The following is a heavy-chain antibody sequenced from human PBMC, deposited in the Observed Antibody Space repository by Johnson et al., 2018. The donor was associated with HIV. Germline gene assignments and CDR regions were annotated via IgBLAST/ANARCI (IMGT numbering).Heavy chain of an antibody. CDR1: GFTFSNYW. CDR3: SRDRPYSGWLSYDAFDI. CDR2: IQQSGSEK. Sequence: RLVESGGGLVQPGGSLRLSCVASGFTFSNYWMNWVRQAPGKGLEWVADIQQSGSEKYYADSVKGRFTISRDNAKNTLYLQMNSLMAEDTAVYYCSRDRPYSGWLSYDAFDIWGQGTMVTVSS. D-gene: IGHD6-19*01. J-gene: IGHJ3*02. V-gene: IGHV3-7*01.